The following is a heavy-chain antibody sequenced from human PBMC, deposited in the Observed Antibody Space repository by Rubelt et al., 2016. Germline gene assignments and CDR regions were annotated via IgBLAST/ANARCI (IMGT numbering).Heavy chain of an antibody. CDR2: IDWDDDQ. Sequence: QITLRESGPTLLKPTQTLTLTCTFSGFSLRTSGMCVSWIRQPPGKAPEWLARIDWDDDQYYSTSLKTRLTISKDTSKNQVVLTMTTMDPVVTATYDCARTRTLCWYFDIWGRGTLVTVSS. CDR1: GFSLRTSGMC. D-gene: IGHD2-2*01. V-gene: IGHV2-70*15. J-gene: IGHJ2*01. CDR3: ARTRTLCWYFDI.